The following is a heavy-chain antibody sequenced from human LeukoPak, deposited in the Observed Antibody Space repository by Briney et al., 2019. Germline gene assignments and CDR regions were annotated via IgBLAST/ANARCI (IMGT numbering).Heavy chain of an antibody. CDR1: GGSISSYY. V-gene: IGHV4-4*07. J-gene: IGHJ6*03. CDR3: ARELEVAAAGLYYYYYMDV. Sequence: SETLSLTCTVSGGSISSYYWSWIRQPAGKGLEWIGRIYTSGSTNYNPSLKGRVTMSVDTSKNQFSLKLSSVTAADTAVYYCARELEVAAAGLYYYYYMDVWGKGTTVTVSS. D-gene: IGHD6-13*01. CDR2: IYTSGST.